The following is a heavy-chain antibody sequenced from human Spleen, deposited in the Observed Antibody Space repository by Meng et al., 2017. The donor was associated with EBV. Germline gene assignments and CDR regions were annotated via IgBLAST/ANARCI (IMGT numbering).Heavy chain of an antibody. V-gene: IGHV4-34*01. CDR2: IKHSGNT. CDR1: GGPFDGYS. CDR3: ARIIDYGSNLWRFDY. J-gene: IGHJ4*02. D-gene: IGHD4-23*01. Sequence: QVQSQQSGAGPLKPSXTQCLTRDVHGGPFDGYSWIWIRQPPEKGLEWIGEIKHSGNTNYIPSLKSRVTISVDTSKWQFSLKLSSVTAPDTAVYYCARIIDYGSNLWRFDYWGQGTLVTVSS.